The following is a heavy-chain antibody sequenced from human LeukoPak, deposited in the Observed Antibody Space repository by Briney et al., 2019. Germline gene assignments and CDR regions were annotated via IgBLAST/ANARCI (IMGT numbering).Heavy chain of an antibody. J-gene: IGHJ3*02. CDR3: ARGGITGTTRGPTRLNDAFDI. D-gene: IGHD1-20*01. Sequence: ASVKVSCKASGYTFTGYYMHWVRQAPGQGLEWMGWINPNSGGTNYAQKFQGWVTMTRDTSISTAYMELSRLRSDDTAVYYCARGGITGTTRGPTRLNDAFDIWGQGTMVTVSS. CDR1: GYTFTGYY. V-gene: IGHV1-2*04. CDR2: INPNSGGT.